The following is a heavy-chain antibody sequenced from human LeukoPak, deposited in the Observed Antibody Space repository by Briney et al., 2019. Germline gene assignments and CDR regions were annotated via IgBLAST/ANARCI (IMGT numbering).Heavy chain of an antibody. J-gene: IGHJ3*02. CDR3: AKSKEQQLVDAFDI. CDR2: ISWNSGST. Sequence: GGSLRLSCAASGFTFDDYAMHWVRQAPGKGLEWVSGISWNSGSTGYADSVKGRFTISRDNAKNSLYLQMNSLRAEDTALYYCAKSKEQQLVDAFDIWGQGTMVTVSS. V-gene: IGHV3-9*01. CDR1: GFTFDDYA. D-gene: IGHD6-13*01.